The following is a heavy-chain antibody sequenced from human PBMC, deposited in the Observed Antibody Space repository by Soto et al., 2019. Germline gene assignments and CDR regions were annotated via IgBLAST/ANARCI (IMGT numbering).Heavy chain of an antibody. CDR1: SGSISSRSYY. D-gene: IGHD3-22*01. V-gene: IGHV4-39*01. CDR3: AGLKYCHSSDYLAH. CDR2: IYYSGST. Sequence: PSETLSLTCTVFSGSISSRSYYWSWSRQPPGKGLAWIGSIYYSGSTYNNPSLKSRVTISVDTSKNQFSLKLSSVTAADTAVYYCAGLKYCHSSDYLAHWGQGTRVTVSS. J-gene: IGHJ4*02.